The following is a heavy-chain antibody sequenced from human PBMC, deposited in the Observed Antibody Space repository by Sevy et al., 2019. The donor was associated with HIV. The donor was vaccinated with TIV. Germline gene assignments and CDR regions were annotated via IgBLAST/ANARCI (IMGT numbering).Heavy chain of an antibody. CDR3: TTDWLRAPTGTATRPNFDY. D-gene: IGHD6-13*01. CDR1: GFTFSNAW. CDR2: IQSKTDGGTA. V-gene: IGHV3-15*01. Sequence: GGSLRLSCAASGFTFSNAWMSWVRQAPGKGLEWVGRIQSKTDGGTADYGAPAKGRFTISRDDSKNTLYLQMNSRKTEDTAVYYCTTDWLRAPTGTATRPNFDYWGQGTLVTVSS. J-gene: IGHJ4*02.